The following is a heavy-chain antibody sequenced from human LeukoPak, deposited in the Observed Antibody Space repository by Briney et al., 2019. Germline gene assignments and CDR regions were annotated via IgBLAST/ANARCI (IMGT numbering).Heavy chain of an antibody. D-gene: IGHD6-19*01. J-gene: IGHJ4*02. CDR2: IKKDGSDT. Sequence: GGSLRLSCAASGFTFTSYWMSWVRQAPGKGLEWVANIKKDGSDTYYVDSVKGRFTISRDNARNSLYLQMNSLRAEDTAVYYCARALYNRGWYPDYFDYWGQGTLVTVSS. V-gene: IGHV3-7*01. CDR1: GFTFTSYW. CDR3: ARALYNRGWYPDYFDY.